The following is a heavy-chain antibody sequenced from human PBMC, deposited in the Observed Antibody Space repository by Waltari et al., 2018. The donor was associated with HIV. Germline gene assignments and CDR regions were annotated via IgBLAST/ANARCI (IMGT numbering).Heavy chain of an antibody. Sequence: QVQLQESGPGLVKPSETLSLTCTVSGYSISSGYYWGWIRQPPGKGLEWIGSIYHSGSTYYNPALKSRVTISVDTSKNQFSLKLSSVTAADTAVYYCARVSDSGYDGGGWFDPWGQGTLVTVSS. V-gene: IGHV4-38-2*02. CDR1: GYSISSGYY. CDR3: ARVSDSGYDGGGWFDP. D-gene: IGHD5-12*01. CDR2: IYHSGST. J-gene: IGHJ5*02.